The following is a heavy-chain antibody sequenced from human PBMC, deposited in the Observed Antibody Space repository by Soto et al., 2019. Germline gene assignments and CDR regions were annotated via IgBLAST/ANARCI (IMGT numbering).Heavy chain of an antibody. D-gene: IGHD3-16*01. J-gene: IGHJ5*02. Sequence: GGSLRLSCAASGFMFSDYAMTWARQAPGKELEWVSGLLRPGRSTYYADSVKGRFAISGDTSANTVYLQMDSLRAEDTAVYYCAKDAIANDGIWLMDSWGQGTVVTVSS. CDR3: AKDAIANDGIWLMDS. V-gene: IGHV3-23*01. CDR1: GFMFSDYA. CDR2: LLRPGRST.